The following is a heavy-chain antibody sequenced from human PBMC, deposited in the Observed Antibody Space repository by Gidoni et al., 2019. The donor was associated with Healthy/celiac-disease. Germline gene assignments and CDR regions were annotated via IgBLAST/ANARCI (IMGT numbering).Heavy chain of an antibody. D-gene: IGHD2-21*02. CDR3: TTDVVVTAI. J-gene: IGHJ1*01. CDR1: GFTFSNAW. V-gene: IGHV3-15*07. CDR2: IKSKTEGGTT. Sequence: EVQLVESGGGLVKPGGSLRLSCAASGFTFSNAWMNWVRQAPGKGLKWVGRIKSKTEGGTTDYAAPVKGRFTISRDDSKNTLYLQMNSLKTEDTAVYYCTTDVVVTAIWGQGTLVTVSS.